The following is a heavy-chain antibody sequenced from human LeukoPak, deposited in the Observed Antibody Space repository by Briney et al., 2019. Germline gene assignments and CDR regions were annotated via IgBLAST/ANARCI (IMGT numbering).Heavy chain of an antibody. Sequence: GASLRLSCAASGFTFSSYAMHWVRQAPGKGLEWVAVISYDGSNKYYADSVKGRFTISRDNSKNTLYLQMNSLRAEDTAVYYCARDQGYSYGHPDYWGQGTLVTVSS. V-gene: IGHV3-30*04. CDR1: GFTFSSYA. D-gene: IGHD5-18*01. CDR2: ISYDGSNK. CDR3: ARDQGYSYGHPDY. J-gene: IGHJ4*02.